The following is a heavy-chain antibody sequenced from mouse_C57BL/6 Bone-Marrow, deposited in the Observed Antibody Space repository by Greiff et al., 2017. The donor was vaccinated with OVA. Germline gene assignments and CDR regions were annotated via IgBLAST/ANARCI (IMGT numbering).Heavy chain of an antibody. CDR3: AREKIYYDYDVNAMDY. D-gene: IGHD2-4*01. V-gene: IGHV1-64*01. Sequence: QVQLQQPGAELVKPGASVKLSCKASGYTFTSYWMHWVKQRPGQGLEWIGMIHPNSGSTNYNEKFKSKATLTVDKSSSTAYMQLSSLTSEDSAVYYGAREKIYYDYDVNAMDYWGQGTSVTVSS. CDR2: IHPNSGST. CDR1: GYTFTSYW. J-gene: IGHJ4*01.